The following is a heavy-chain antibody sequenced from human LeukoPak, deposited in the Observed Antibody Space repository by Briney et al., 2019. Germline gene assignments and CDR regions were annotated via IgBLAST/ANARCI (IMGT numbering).Heavy chain of an antibody. CDR1: GGSFSGYY. D-gene: IGHD1-26*01. J-gene: IGHJ4*02. Sequence: SETLSLTCAVYGGSFSGYYWSWIRQPPGKGLEWIGEINHSGSTNYNPSLKSRVTISVDTSKNQFSLKLSSVTAADTAVYYCARGSLSFSGSYFDYWGQGTLVTVSS. V-gene: IGHV4-34*01. CDR3: ARGSLSFSGSYFDY. CDR2: INHSGST.